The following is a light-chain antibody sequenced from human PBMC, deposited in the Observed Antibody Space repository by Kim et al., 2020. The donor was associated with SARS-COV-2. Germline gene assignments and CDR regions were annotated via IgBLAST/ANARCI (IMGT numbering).Light chain of an antibody. V-gene: IGLV1-47*01. CDR1: SSNSGINY. CDR2: NNN. Sequence: GQRVTMSCSGSSSNSGINYVNWYQQLPGTAPRLLICNNNQRPSGVPDRFSGSRSGTSASLAISGLRSEDEADYYCAAWDNSLSGWVFGGGTRLTVL. J-gene: IGLJ3*02. CDR3: AAWDNSLSGWV.